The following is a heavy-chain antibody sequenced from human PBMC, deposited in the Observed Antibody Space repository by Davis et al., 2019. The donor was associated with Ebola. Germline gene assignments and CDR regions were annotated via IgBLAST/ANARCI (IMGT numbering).Heavy chain of an antibody. CDR3: ARVSWGFIDY. D-gene: IGHD3-10*01. J-gene: IGHJ4*02. CDR1: GASISSYY. CDR2: IYYTGTT. Sequence: MPSETLSLTCTVSGASISSYYWSWIRQPPGKGLEWIGYIYYTGTTNYNPSLKSRVTISVDTSKNQFSLKLSSVTAADTAVYYCARVSWGFIDYWGQGTLVTVSS. V-gene: IGHV4-59*01.